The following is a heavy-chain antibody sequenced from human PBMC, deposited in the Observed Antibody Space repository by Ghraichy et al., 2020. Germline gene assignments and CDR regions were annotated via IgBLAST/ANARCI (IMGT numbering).Heavy chain of an antibody. J-gene: IGHJ6*02. CDR3: ARDRGSSGWTSMDV. CDR1: GFTFSSYS. V-gene: IGHV3-21*01. CDR2: ITSSSSYI. D-gene: IGHD6-19*01. Sequence: GGSLRLSCAASGFTFSSYSMNWVRQPPGKGLEWVSSITSSSSYIYYTDSVKGRFTISRDNAKNSLYLQMNSLTAEDTAVYYCARDRGSSGWTSMDVWGQGTTVTVSS.